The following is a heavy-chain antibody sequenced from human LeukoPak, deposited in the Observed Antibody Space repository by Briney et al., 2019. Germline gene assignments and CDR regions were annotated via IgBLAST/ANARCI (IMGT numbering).Heavy chain of an antibody. CDR1: GFTFNNYA. V-gene: IGHV3-23*01. D-gene: IGHD6-19*01. Sequence: GGSLRLSCAASGFTFNNYAMSWVRQAPGKGLEWVSAVSGSGSSTSYADSVKGRFTISRDNSKNTMYLQMNGLSAEDTAVYYCAKVFAVAAPYYFDYWGQGTLVTVSS. CDR3: AKVFAVAAPYYFDY. CDR2: VSGSGSST. J-gene: IGHJ4*02.